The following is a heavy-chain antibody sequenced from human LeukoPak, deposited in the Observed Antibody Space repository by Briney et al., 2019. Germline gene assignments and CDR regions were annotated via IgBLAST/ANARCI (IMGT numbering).Heavy chain of an antibody. D-gene: IGHD2-2*02. CDR3: AQGQLLYRRWFDP. Sequence: PSETLSLTCTVSGGSISSSSYYWGWIRQPPGKGLEWIGSIYYSGSTYYNPSLKSRVTISVDTSKNQFSLKLSSVTAADTAVYYCAQGQLLYRRWFDPWGQGTLVTVSS. V-gene: IGHV4-39*01. CDR2: IYYSGST. CDR1: GGSISSSSYY. J-gene: IGHJ5*02.